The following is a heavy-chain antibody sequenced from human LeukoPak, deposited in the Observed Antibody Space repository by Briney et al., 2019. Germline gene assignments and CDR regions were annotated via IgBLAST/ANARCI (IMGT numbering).Heavy chain of an antibody. D-gene: IGHD3-16*01. CDR2: ITSGGGST. Sequence: GGSLRLSCAASGFTFSSYGMSWVRQAPGKGLEWVSAITSGGGSTHYGDSVKGRFSISRDNSRNTVYLQMNSLRPDDTAVYYCSRGGATLWGQGTLVTVSS. J-gene: IGHJ4*02. CDR3: SRGGATL. V-gene: IGHV3-23*01. CDR1: GFTFSSYG.